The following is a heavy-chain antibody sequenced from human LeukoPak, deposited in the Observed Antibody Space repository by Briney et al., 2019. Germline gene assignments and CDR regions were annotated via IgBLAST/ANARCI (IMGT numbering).Heavy chain of an antibody. CDR3: ARALRLWGGNSGIAFDI. J-gene: IGHJ3*02. Sequence: SETLSLTCTVSGGSISSYYWSWIRQPPGKGLEWIGYIYNSGSTNYNHSLKSRVTISEDMSNNQFSLKLSSVTAADTAVYYCARALRLWGGNSGIAFDIWGQGTMVTVSS. CDR1: GGSISSYY. CDR2: IYNSGST. V-gene: IGHV4-59*01. D-gene: IGHD4-23*01.